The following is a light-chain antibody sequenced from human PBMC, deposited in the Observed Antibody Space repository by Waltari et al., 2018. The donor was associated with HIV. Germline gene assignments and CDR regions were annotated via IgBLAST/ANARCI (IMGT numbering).Light chain of an antibody. Sequence: QSALTPPASVSGSPGPSITISCTGTISDIGSYNLFPWYQQYPGRAPKLIIYEVGIRPSGVSDRFSGSKSGNRASLTVAGLKVEDEADYYCCSYAGGRVFVLFGGGTRLTV. V-gene: IGLV2-23*02. CDR3: CSYAGGRVFVL. J-gene: IGLJ2*01. CDR1: ISDIGSYNL. CDR2: EVG.